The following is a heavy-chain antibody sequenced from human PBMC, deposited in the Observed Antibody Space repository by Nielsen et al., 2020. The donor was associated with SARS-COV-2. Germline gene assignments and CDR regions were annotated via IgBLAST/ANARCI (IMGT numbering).Heavy chain of an antibody. V-gene: IGHV1-8*02. CDR2: MNPNSGNT. CDR1: GYTFTGYY. J-gene: IGHJ6*02. CDR3: ARAYSSSSHLYVMDV. Sequence: ASVKVSCKASGYTFTGYYMHWVRQAPGQGLEWMGWMNPNSGNTGYAQKFQGRVTMTRDTSISTAYMELSSLRSEDTAVYYCARAYSSSSHLYVMDVWGQGTTVTVSS. D-gene: IGHD6-13*01.